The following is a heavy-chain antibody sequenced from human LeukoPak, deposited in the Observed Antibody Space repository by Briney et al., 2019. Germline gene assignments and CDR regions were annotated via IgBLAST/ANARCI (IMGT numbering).Heavy chain of an antibody. CDR3: AKMGTMVRGSETY. CDR2: ISGSGGST. Sequence: ETGGSLRLSCAASGFTFSSYAMSWVRQAPGKGLEWVSAISGSGGSTYYADSVKGRFTISRDNSKNTLYLQMNSLRAEDTAVYYCAKMGTMVRGSETYWGQGTLVTVSS. D-gene: IGHD3-10*01. V-gene: IGHV3-23*01. CDR1: GFTFSSYA. J-gene: IGHJ4*02.